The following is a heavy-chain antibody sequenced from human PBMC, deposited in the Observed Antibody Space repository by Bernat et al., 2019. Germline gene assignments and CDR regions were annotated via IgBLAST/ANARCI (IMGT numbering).Heavy chain of an antibody. Sequence: QVQLVESGGGVVQPGRSLRLSCAASGFTFSSYAMHWVRQAPGKGREWVAVISYDGSNKYYADSVKGRFTISRDNSKNTLYLQMNSLRAEDTAVYYCARDRDDFWSGYFGGGWFDPWGQGTLVTVSS. V-gene: IGHV3-30*01. CDR2: ISYDGSNK. D-gene: IGHD3-3*01. CDR3: ARDRDDFWSGYFGGGWFDP. CDR1: GFTFSSYA. J-gene: IGHJ5*02.